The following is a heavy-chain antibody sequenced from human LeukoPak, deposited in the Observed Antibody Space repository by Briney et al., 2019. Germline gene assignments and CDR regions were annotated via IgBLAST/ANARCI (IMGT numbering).Heavy chain of an antibody. V-gene: IGHV1-69*13. CDR1: GGTFSSYA. J-gene: IGHJ4*02. CDR2: IIPIFGTA. Sequence: SVKVSCKASGGTFSSYATSWVRQAPGQGLEWMGGIIPIFGTANYAQKFQGRVTITADESTSTAYMELSSLRSEDTAVYYCMYYDSSGSSFIDYWGQGTLVTVSS. CDR3: MYYDSSGSSFIDY. D-gene: IGHD3-22*01.